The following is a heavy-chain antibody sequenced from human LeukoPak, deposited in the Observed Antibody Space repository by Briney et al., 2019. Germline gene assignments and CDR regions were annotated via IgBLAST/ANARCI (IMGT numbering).Heavy chain of an antibody. V-gene: IGHV3-9*03. Sequence: PGRSLRLSCAASGFTFDDYAMHWVRQAPGKGLEWVSSISWNSNSIDYADSVKGRFTISRDNAKNSLYLRLNSLRAEDMALYYCARGRYYHDTSGYYSLDYWGQGTLVTVSS. CDR3: ARGRYYHDTSGYYSLDY. CDR2: ISWNSNSI. J-gene: IGHJ4*02. CDR1: GFTFDDYA. D-gene: IGHD3-22*01.